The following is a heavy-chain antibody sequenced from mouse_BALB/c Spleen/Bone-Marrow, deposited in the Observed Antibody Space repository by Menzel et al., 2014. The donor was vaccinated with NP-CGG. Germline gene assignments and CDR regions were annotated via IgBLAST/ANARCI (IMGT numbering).Heavy chain of an antibody. J-gene: IGHJ4*01. CDR3: ASPYYRYDALDY. V-gene: IGHV1-14*01. D-gene: IGHD2-14*01. CDR1: GCTFXSYV. Sequence: EVKLQESGPELVKPGASVKMSCKASGCTFXSYVMHWVKQKPGQGLEWIGYINPYNDGTKYNEKFKGKATLTSDKSSSTAYMEHSSLTSEDSAVFYCASPYYRYDALDYWGQGTSVTVSS. CDR2: INPYNDGT.